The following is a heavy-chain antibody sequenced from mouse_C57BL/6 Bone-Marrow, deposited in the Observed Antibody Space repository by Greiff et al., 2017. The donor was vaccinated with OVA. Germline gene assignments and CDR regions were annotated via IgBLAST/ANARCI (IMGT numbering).Heavy chain of an antibody. CDR3: ARQGDYGSSYYWYFDV. CDR1: GFTFSSYT. J-gene: IGHJ1*03. CDR2: ISGGGGNT. Sequence: DVMLVESGGGLVKPGGSLKLSCAASGFTFSSYTMSWVRQTPEKRLEWVATISGGGGNTYYPDSVKCRFTISRDNAKNTLYLQMSSLRSEDTALYYCARQGDYGSSYYWYFDVWGTGTTVTVSS. V-gene: IGHV5-9*01. D-gene: IGHD1-1*01.